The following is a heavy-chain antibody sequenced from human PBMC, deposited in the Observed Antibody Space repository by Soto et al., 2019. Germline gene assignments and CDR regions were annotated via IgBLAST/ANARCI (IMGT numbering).Heavy chain of an antibody. Sequence: GESLKISCNGSGYTFSNYWIAWVRQMPGKGLELMGIIYPGDSDTKYSPSFQGQVTISADKSTSTAYLQWSSLKASDTAMYYCAALEYSSSSVDYWGQGTLVTVSS. D-gene: IGHD6-6*01. J-gene: IGHJ4*02. CDR2: IYPGDSDT. CDR3: AALEYSSSSVDY. CDR1: GYTFSNYW. V-gene: IGHV5-51*01.